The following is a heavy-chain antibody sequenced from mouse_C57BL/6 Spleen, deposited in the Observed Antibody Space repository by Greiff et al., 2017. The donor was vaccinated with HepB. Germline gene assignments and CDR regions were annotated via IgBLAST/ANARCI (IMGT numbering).Heavy chain of an antibody. Sequence: EVQLQQSGPELVKPGASVKISCKASGYTFTDYYMNWVKQSHGKSLEWIGDINPNNGGTSYNQKFKGKATLTVDKSSSTAYMELRSVTSEDSAVYYCARDHYGSSYYFDYWGQGTTLTVSS. CDR2: INPNNGGT. D-gene: IGHD1-1*01. CDR1: GYTFTDYY. J-gene: IGHJ2*01. V-gene: IGHV1-26*01. CDR3: ARDHYGSSYYFDY.